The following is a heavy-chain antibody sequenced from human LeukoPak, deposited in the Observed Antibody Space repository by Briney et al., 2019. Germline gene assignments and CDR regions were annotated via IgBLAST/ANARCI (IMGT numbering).Heavy chain of an antibody. Sequence: GSSVKVSCKASGGTFISYAISWVRQAPGQGLEWMGRIIPILGIANYAQKFQGRVTITADKSTSTAYMELSSLRSEDTAVYYCAGSRDGYNWDWYYFDYWGQGTLVTVSS. CDR1: GGTFISYA. CDR2: IIPILGIA. J-gene: IGHJ4*02. CDR3: AGSRDGYNWDWYYFDY. V-gene: IGHV1-69*04. D-gene: IGHD5-24*01.